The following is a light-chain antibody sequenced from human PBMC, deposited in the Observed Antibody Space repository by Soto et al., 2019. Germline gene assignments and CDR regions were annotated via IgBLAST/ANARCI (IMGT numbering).Light chain of an antibody. CDR1: QSVSSRS. V-gene: IGKV3-20*01. CDR2: DAS. CDR3: QQYSKWPPIS. J-gene: IGKJ5*01. Sequence: EIVLTRSLGTLSFSPVERSTLSCRASQSVSSRSLAWYQQKPGQAPRLLISDASNRAADIPDRFSGSGSGADFTLTISSLQSEDFAVYYCQQYSKWPPISFGQGTQREIK.